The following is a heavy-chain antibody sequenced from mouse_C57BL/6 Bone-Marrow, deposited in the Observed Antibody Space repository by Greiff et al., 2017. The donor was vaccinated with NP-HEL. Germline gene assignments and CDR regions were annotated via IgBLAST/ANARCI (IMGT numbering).Heavy chain of an antibody. Sequence: QVQLKQSGAELARPGASVKLSCKASGYTFTSYGISWVKQRTGQGLEWIGEIYPRSGNTYYNEKFKGKATLTADKSSSTAYMELRSLTSEDSAVYFCARSGWLLLAWFAYWGQGTTLTVSS. CDR2: IYPRSGNT. CDR1: GYTFTSYG. V-gene: IGHV1-81*01. CDR3: ARSGWLLLAWFAY. J-gene: IGHJ2*01. D-gene: IGHD2-3*01.